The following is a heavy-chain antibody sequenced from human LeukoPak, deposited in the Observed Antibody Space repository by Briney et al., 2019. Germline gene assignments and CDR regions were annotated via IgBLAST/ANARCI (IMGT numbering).Heavy chain of an antibody. CDR1: GFPFSDYY. Sequence: GSLRPSCAASGFPFSDYYMSWIRQAPGKGLEWVSSISSSGSTIYYADSVKGRFTISRDNAKNSLYLQMDSLRAEDTAVYSCATPVDTAMVTPFDYWGQGTLVTVSS. CDR2: ISSSGSTI. V-gene: IGHV3-11*04. D-gene: IGHD5-18*01. J-gene: IGHJ4*02. CDR3: ATPVDTAMVTPFDY.